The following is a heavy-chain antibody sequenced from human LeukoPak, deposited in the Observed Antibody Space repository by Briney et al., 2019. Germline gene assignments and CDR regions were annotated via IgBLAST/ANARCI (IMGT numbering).Heavy chain of an antibody. Sequence: GGSLRLSCAASGFTFSSYAMSWVRQAPGKGLEWVAVISYDGSNKYYADSVKGRFTISRDNSKNTLYLQMNSLRAEDTAVYYCARGRSGYYYFDYWGQGTLVTVSS. D-gene: IGHD3-22*01. J-gene: IGHJ4*02. CDR1: GFTFSSYA. V-gene: IGHV3-30-3*01. CDR3: ARGRSGYYYFDY. CDR2: ISYDGSNK.